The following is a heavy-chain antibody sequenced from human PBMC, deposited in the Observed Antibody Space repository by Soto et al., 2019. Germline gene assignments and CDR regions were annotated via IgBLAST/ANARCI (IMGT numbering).Heavy chain of an antibody. J-gene: IGHJ4*02. Sequence: QVQLQESGPGLVKPSQTLSLTCTVSGGSINSGGYYWSWIRQHPGKGLERIGYIYYSGSTYYNPSLKSRVTISVDTSKNQFSLKLSSVTAADTAVYYCARMLRFLEWWTFDYWGQGTLVTVSS. D-gene: IGHD3-3*01. V-gene: IGHV4-31*03. CDR1: GGSINSGGYY. CDR2: IYYSGST. CDR3: ARMLRFLEWWTFDY.